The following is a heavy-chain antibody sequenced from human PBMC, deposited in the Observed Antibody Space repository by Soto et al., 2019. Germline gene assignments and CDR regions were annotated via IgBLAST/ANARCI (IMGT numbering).Heavy chain of an antibody. D-gene: IGHD2-15*01. J-gene: IGHJ4*02. Sequence: SETLSLTCAVYGGSFIGYYWSWIRQPPGKGLEWIGEINHSGSTNYNPSLKSRVTISVDTSKNQFSLKLSSVTAADTAVYYCARKWNMVVAATRGYFDYWGQGTLVTVSS. V-gene: IGHV4-34*01. CDR1: GGSFIGYY. CDR3: ARKWNMVVAATRGYFDY. CDR2: INHSGST.